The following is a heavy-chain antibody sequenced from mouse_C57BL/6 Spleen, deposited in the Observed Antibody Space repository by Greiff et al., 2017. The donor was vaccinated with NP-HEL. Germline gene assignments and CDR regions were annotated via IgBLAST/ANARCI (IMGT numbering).Heavy chain of an antibody. CDR1: GYAFTNYL. J-gene: IGHJ4*01. V-gene: IGHV1-54*01. D-gene: IGHD1-1*01. Sequence: VQLQQSGAELVRPGTSVKVSCKASGYAFTNYLIEWVKQRPGQGLEWIGVINPGSGGTNYNEKFKGKATLTADKSSSTAYMQLSSLTSEDAAVDFCARSSTVVPYYYAMDYWGQGTSVTVSS. CDR2: INPGSGGT. CDR3: ARSSTVVPYYYAMDY.